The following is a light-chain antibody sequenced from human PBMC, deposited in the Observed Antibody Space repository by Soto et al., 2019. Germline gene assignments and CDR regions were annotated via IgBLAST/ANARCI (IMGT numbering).Light chain of an antibody. CDR1: QGISSY. CDR2: DAS. J-gene: IGKJ4*01. Sequence: AIQLTQSPSSLSASVGDRVTITCRASQGISSYLAWYQQKPGKAPKLLIYDASSLESGVPSRFSGSGSGTKLNLTISSLQPDDFATYYCQQYNSSPLTLGGGTKVDIK. V-gene: IGKV1-13*02. CDR3: QQYNSSPLT.